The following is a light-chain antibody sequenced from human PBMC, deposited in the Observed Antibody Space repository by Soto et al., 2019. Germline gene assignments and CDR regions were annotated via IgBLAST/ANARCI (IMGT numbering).Light chain of an antibody. J-gene: IGKJ1*01. CDR1: QSVSNNY. CDR3: QQYGSSPT. CDR2: GAS. V-gene: IGKV3-20*01. Sequence: EIVLTQSPGTLSLSPGERATLSCRASQSVSNNYLAWYQQKPGQAPRLLNYGASNRATGIPDRFSGSGSGTDFTLTISRLEPEDFAVYYCQQYGSSPTFGLGTKVDI.